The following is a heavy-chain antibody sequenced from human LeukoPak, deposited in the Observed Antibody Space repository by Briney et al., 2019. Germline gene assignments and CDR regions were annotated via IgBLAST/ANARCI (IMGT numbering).Heavy chain of an antibody. CDR3: ARGPTHSSGWYMDY. D-gene: IGHD6-19*01. Sequence: ASVKVSCKASGYTFTSYDINWVRQAPGQGLEWMGRIIPILGIANYAQKFQGRVTITADKSTSTAYMELSSLRSEDTAVYYCARGPTHSSGWYMDYWGQGTLVTVSS. V-gene: IGHV1-69*04. CDR2: IIPILGIA. CDR1: GYTFTSYD. J-gene: IGHJ4*02.